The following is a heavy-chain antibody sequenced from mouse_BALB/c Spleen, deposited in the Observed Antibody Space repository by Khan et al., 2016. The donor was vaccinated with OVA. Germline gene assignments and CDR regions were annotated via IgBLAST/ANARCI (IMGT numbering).Heavy chain of an antibody. V-gene: IGHV1-20*02. CDR3: TRIYRSDFDY. CDR2: INPHIGET. Sequence: VQLQQSGPVLVRPGASVKISCKASDYSFTGYFMNWVMQSHGKSLEWIGRINPHIGETFYNQRFKDKATLTVDESSSTAHMELRSLASEDSAVYYCTRIYRSDFDYWGQGTTLTVSS. D-gene: IGHD1-1*01. CDR1: DYSFTGYF. J-gene: IGHJ2*01.